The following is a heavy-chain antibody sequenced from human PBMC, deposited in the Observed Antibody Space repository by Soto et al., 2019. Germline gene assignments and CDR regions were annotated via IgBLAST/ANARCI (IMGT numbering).Heavy chain of an antibody. Sequence: GESLKISCQGSGYSFTSYWISWVRQMPGKGLEWMGRIDPSDSYTNYSPSFQGHVTISADKSISTAYLQWSSLKASDTAMYYCARKYYYDSSGTLLEAFDIWGQGTMVTVSS. CDR1: GYSFTSYW. J-gene: IGHJ3*02. CDR3: ARKYYYDSSGTLLEAFDI. CDR2: IDPSDSYT. D-gene: IGHD3-22*01. V-gene: IGHV5-10-1*01.